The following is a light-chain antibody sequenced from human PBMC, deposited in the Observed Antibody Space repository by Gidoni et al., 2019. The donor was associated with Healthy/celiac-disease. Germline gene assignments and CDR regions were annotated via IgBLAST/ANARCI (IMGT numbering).Light chain of an antibody. Sequence: EIGLTQSPGTLSLSPGERATLPCRASQSVSSSYLAGYQHKPGQAPRLLIYGASSRTTGIQDRFSCSGSGTYFTLTISRLEPEDCAVYYCQLYGISFTFGPGTKVDIK. CDR3: QLYGISFT. CDR1: QSVSSSY. CDR2: GAS. J-gene: IGKJ3*01. V-gene: IGKV3-20*01.